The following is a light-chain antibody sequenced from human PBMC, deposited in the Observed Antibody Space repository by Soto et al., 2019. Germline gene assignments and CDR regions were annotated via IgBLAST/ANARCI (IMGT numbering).Light chain of an antibody. CDR1: SSNVGVNF. CDR2: RNN. V-gene: IGLV1-47*01. CDR3: VVWDDSLRGWV. J-gene: IGLJ3*02. Sequence: QSVLTQPPSASGTPGQRVTISCSGSSSNVGVNFVYWHQQIPGTAPKLLIYRNNQRPSGVPDRFSGSKSGTSASLAISGLRTEDVADYHCVVWDDSLRGWVFGGGTKLTVL.